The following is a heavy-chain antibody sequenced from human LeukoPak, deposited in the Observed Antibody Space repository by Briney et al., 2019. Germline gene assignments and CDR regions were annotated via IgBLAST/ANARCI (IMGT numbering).Heavy chain of an antibody. V-gene: IGHV3-23*01. CDR2: LGLSGST. J-gene: IGHJ4*02. CDR3: ARRRDSSGGKDFDY. Sequence: PGGSLRLSCAASGFTFSNYAMSWVRQAPGKGLEWVSGLGLSGSTYYADSVKGRFTISRDNSKNTLFLQMNSLRAEDTAVYYCARRRDSSGGKDFDYRGQGTLVTVSS. D-gene: IGHD6-19*01. CDR1: GFTFSNYA.